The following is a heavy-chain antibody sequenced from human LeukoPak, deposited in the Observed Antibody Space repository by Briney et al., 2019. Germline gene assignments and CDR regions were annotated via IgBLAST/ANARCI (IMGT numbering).Heavy chain of an antibody. J-gene: IGHJ3*02. CDR3: ARSIVGVTGGAFDI. D-gene: IGHD1-26*01. CDR1: GFTFSNYS. Sequence: PGGSLRLSCAASGFTFSNYSMNWVRQAPGKGLEWVSSISSSSSYIYYADSVKGRFTISRDNAKNSLYLQMNSLRAEDTAVYYCARSIVGVTGGAFDIWGQGTMVTVSS. V-gene: IGHV3-21*01. CDR2: ISSSSSYI.